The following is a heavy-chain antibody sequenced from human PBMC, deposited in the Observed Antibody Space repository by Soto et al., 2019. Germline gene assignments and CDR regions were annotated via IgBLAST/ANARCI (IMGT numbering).Heavy chain of an antibody. D-gene: IGHD5-12*01. J-gene: IGHJ4*02. Sequence: QVQLVQSGAEMKNPGASVKVSCKTSGYTFASYGASWVRQAPGQGPEWLGWISGYNGNTKYAQGFQARVTMTTDTSTRTAYMELRSLRSDDTAVYYCARSHLGYAGYYFDYWGQGALVTVSS. CDR3: ARSHLGYAGYYFDY. CDR1: GYTFASYG. V-gene: IGHV1-18*04. CDR2: ISGYNGNT.